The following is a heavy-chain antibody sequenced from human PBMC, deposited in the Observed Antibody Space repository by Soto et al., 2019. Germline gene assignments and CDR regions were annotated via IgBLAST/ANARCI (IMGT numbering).Heavy chain of an antibody. CDR3: ARSPYSLEGDGQHYYYGMDL. CDR2: IKPNTDDT. J-gene: IGHJ6*02. D-gene: IGHD2-15*01. Sequence: ASVKVSCKPSGFTFSGFYLHCVRQAPGQGLEWMGWIKPNTDDTGYAQKFQGRVTLTWDTSSSAGYLGLSRLRSDDTAVYYCARSPYSLEGDGQHYYYGMDLWGLGTTVTVSS. V-gene: IGHV1-2*02. CDR1: GFTFSGFY.